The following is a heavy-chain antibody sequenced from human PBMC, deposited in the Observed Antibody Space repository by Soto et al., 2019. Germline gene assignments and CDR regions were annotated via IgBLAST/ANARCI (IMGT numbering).Heavy chain of an antibody. CDR3: ARTSVAGLLMN. J-gene: IGHJ4*02. V-gene: IGHV4-59*01. Sequence: PSETLSLTCTVSGGSISSYYWSWIRQPPGKGLEWIGYIYYSGSTNYNPSLKSRVTISVDTSKNQFSLKLSSVTAADTAVYYCARTSVAGLLMNWGQGTLVTVSS. CDR2: IYYSGST. D-gene: IGHD6-19*01. CDR1: GGSISSYY.